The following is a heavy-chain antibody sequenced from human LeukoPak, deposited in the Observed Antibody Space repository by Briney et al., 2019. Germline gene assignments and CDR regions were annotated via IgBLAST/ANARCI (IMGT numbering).Heavy chain of an antibody. D-gene: IGHD6-13*01. CDR2: IKQDGSEK. CDR1: GFTFSSYW. Sequence: PGGSLRLSCAASGFTFSSYWMSWVRQAPGKGLEWVANIKQDGSEKYYVDSVKGRFTISRDNAKNSLYLQMNSLRAEDTAVYYCAREDFYSSSWTFDYWGQGTLVTVSS. J-gene: IGHJ4*02. CDR3: AREDFYSSSWTFDY. V-gene: IGHV3-7*01.